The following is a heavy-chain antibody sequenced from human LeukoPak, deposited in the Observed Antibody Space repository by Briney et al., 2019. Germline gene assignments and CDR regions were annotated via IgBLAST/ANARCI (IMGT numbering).Heavy chain of an antibody. J-gene: IGHJ5*02. V-gene: IGHV4-39*01. D-gene: IGHD2-2*01. CDR3: ARHERCSSINCIYNWFDP. CDR1: GGSIPTKNFY. CDR2: VFYSGRT. Sequence: PSETLSLTCTVSGGSIPTKNFYWGWIRQPPGKGLEWIGGVFYSGRTYYNPSLKSRVTIFVDPSKNQFSLNLRSVTAGDTAVYYCARHERCSSINCIYNWFDPWGQGTLVIVSS.